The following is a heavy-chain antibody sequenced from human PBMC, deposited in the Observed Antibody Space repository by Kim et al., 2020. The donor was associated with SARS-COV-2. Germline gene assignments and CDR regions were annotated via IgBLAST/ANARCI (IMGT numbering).Heavy chain of an antibody. D-gene: IGHD3-10*01. J-gene: IGHJ4*02. CDR1: GYTLTELS. V-gene: IGHV1-24*01. Sequence: ASVKVSCKVSGYTLTELSMHWVRQAPGKGLEWMGGFDPEDGETIYAQKFQGRVTMTEDTSTDTAYMELSSLRSEDTAVYYCATGTLRGVIITELSLFDYWGQGTLVTVSS. CDR3: ATGTLRGVIITELSLFDY. CDR2: FDPEDGET.